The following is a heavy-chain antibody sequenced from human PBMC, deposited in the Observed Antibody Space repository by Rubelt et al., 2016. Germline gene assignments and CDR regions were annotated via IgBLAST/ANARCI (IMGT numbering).Heavy chain of an antibody. Sequence: QVQLQESGPGLVKPSETLSLTCTVSGYSINNGYYWGWIRQPPGKGLEWIASFFHDGSTKYNPSLKSLVAVSKAGSKNPFPLNLSSVTAADTAVYYCARPTGASSASGSFLVWGQGTLVTVSS. CDR1: GYSINNGYY. CDR2: FFHDGST. D-gene: IGHD3-10*01. V-gene: IGHV4-38-2*02. J-gene: IGHJ4*02. CDR3: ARPTGASSASGSFLV.